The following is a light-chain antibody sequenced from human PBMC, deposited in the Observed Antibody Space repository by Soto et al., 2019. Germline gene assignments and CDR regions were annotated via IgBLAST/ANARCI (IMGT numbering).Light chain of an antibody. CDR3: SSYTSSSTVI. V-gene: IGLV2-14*03. CDR1: SRDIGGYND. CDR2: DVR. Sequence: QSALTQPASVSGSPGQSITISCTGTSRDIGGYNDISWYQQLPGKAPKFIIYDVRNRPSGVSNRFSGSRSGNTASLTISGLQAEDEADYYCSSYTSSSTVIFGGGTKLTVL. J-gene: IGLJ2*01.